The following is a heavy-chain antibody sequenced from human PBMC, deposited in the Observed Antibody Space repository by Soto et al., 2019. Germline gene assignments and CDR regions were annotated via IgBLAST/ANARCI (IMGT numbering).Heavy chain of an antibody. CDR1: GRTFSPYY. Sequence: QEHLQQWVAGLSKPSETLSLTCAVYGRTFSPYYWGWIRPPPEKGLEWIGEINHSGTTNYYPSLKSPGDIGMATSKNRSALKLSSVTAAGTAVSYCARGGSYGQINWFDPRCQGTLVTVS. J-gene: IGHJ5*02. V-gene: IGHV4-34*01. CDR2: INHSGTT. CDR3: ARGGSYGQINWFDP. D-gene: IGHD5-18*01.